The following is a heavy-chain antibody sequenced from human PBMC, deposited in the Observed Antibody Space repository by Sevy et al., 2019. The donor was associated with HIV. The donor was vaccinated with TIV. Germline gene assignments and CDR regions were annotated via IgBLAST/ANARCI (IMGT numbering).Heavy chain of an antibody. V-gene: IGHV3-7*01. D-gene: IGHD3-3*01. J-gene: IGHJ4*02. CDR3: PREVGGFNWRPDYFDS. CDR2: IKQDESEK. Sequence: GGSLRLSCAASGFTFTDYWMSWVRQTPGKGLEWVATIKQDESEKYYVDSVKGRFAISRDNGKNSVPLRMSGLRVEDTALYYCPREVGGFNWRPDYFDSWGQGTLVTVSS. CDR1: GFTFTDYW.